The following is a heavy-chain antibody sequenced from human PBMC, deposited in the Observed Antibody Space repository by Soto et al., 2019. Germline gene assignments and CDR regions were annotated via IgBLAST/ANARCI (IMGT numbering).Heavy chain of an antibody. V-gene: IGHV4-34*01. Sequence: QVQLQQWGAGLLKPSGTLSLTCAVYGGSFSGYYWSWIRQPPGKGLEWIGEINHSGVTNYKPSLKRRVTISVDTPKNQFSLQLKSVTAADTALYYCARFSGSYYYAMDVWGQGSTVTVSS. J-gene: IGHJ6*02. D-gene: IGHD6-19*01. CDR1: GGSFSGYY. CDR3: ARFSGSYYYAMDV. CDR2: INHSGVT.